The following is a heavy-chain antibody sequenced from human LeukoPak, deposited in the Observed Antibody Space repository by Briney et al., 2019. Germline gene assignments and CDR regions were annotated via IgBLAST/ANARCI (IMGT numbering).Heavy chain of an antibody. V-gene: IGHV4-61*02. CDR1: GGSISSGSYH. CDR2: IYTSGST. J-gene: IGHJ6*03. CDR3: ARVTCGGDCRAHYYYHMDV. Sequence: SSQTLSLTCTVSGGSISSGSYHWSWIRQPAGKGLEWIGRIYTSGSTKYNPSLKSRVTISVDTSKNQFSLKLSSVTAADTAVYYCARVTCGGDCRAHYYYHMDVWGKGTTVTISS. D-gene: IGHD2-21*02.